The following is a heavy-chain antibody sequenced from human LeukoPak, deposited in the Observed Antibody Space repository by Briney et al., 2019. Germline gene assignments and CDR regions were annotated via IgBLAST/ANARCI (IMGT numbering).Heavy chain of an antibody. CDR2: IYYSGTT. V-gene: IGHV4-31*03. CDR1: GGSITNGGSY. D-gene: IGHD7-27*01. CDR3: ARGNPGYAFDI. J-gene: IGHJ3*02. Sequence: PSEPLSLTCTVPGGSITNGGSYWSSICQHPGKGLEWIEYIYYSGTTYYNPSLKSRVTISLDMSKNEFSLNLSSVTDADEAVYYCARGNPGYAFDIWGQGTMVTVSS.